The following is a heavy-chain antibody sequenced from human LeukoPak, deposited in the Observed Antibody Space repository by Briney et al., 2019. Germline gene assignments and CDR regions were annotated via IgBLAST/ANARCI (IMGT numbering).Heavy chain of an antibody. CDR2: MNPNSGNT. D-gene: IGHD6-6*01. V-gene: IGHV1-8*01. Sequence: ASVKVSCKASGYTFTSYDINWVRQATGQGLEWMGWMNPNSGNTGYAQKFQGRVTMTRNTSISTAYMELSSLRSEDTAVYYCARVGGIAARRRINWFDPWGQGTLVTVSS. CDR3: ARVGGIAARRRINWFDP. J-gene: IGHJ5*02. CDR1: GYTFTSYD.